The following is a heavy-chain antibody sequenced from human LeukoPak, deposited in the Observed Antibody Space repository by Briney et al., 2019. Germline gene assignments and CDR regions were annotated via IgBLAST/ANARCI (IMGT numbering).Heavy chain of an antibody. V-gene: IGHV3-66*02. J-gene: IGHJ5*02. Sequence: GGSLRLSCAASGFTVSSNYMSWVRQAPGKGLEWVSVIYSGGSTYYADSVKGRFTISRDNSKNTLYLQMNSLRAEDTAVYYCARDCGPHGGDLWFDPWGQGTLVTVSS. D-gene: IGHD4-23*01. CDR2: IYSGGST. CDR3: ARDCGPHGGDLWFDP. CDR1: GFTVSSNY.